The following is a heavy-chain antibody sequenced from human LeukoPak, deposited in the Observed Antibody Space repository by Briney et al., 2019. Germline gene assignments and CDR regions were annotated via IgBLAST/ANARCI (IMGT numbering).Heavy chain of an antibody. D-gene: IGHD6-19*01. V-gene: IGHV3-30*04. CDR1: GFTFSNYA. J-gene: IGHJ4*02. CDR3: ARLKAVAGTAYYFDY. Sequence: PGGSLRLSCAASGFTFSNYAIHWVRQATGKGLEWVTLISYDGSNKNYADSVKGRFTISRDNSKNTLYLQMNSLRADDTALYYCARLKAVAGTAYYFDYWGQGTLVTVSS. CDR2: ISYDGSNK.